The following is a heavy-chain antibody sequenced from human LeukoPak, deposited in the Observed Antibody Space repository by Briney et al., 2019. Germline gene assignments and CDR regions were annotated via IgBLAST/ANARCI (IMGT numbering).Heavy chain of an antibody. V-gene: IGHV4-59*01. CDR3: AREGTTAYMDV. J-gene: IGHJ6*03. D-gene: IGHD1-7*01. Sequence: SATLSLTCTVSGGSIRSYYWSWIRQPPGKGLEWIGYISYSGSTSYNPSLESRVTISVDTSKSQFSLNLRFVTAADTALYYCAREGTTAYMDVWGKGTTVTVSS. CDR1: GGSIRSYY. CDR2: ISYSGST.